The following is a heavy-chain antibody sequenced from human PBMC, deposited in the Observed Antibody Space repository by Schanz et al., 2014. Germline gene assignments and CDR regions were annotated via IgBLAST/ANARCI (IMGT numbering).Heavy chain of an antibody. D-gene: IGHD3-16*01. V-gene: IGHV1-18*01. CDR2: ISPYNGNT. J-gene: IGHJ4*02. CDR3: GGGFSRTYFDF. Sequence: QVQLVQSGAEVKKPGASVKVSCKASGYTFSSYGITWVRQAPGQGLEWMGWISPYNGNTNYAPKVQGRITATTDTATSTVYMELRSLTSDYAAVYYCGGGFSRTYFDFWGQGTLITVSS. CDR1: GYTFSSYG.